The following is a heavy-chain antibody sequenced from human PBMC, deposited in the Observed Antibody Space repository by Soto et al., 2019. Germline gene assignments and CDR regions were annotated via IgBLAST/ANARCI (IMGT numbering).Heavy chain of an antibody. D-gene: IGHD3-22*01. V-gene: IGHV3-23*01. CDR3: ATMNGYFEY. Sequence: EVKLLESGGGLVQPGGSLRLSCADSGFRFSSYSMSWVRQTPGKGLEWVAAITATGDRTYYADSVTGRFTISRDNSKKTHYLQMTSLRAEDTAMYYCATMNGYFEYWGQGTPVTVSS. CDR2: ITATGDRT. J-gene: IGHJ4*02. CDR1: GFRFSSYS.